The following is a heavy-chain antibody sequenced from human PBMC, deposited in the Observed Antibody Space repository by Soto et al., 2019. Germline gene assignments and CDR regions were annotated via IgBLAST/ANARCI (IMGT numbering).Heavy chain of an antibody. Sequence: PSETLSLTCAVSGGSISSSNWWSWVRQPPGKGLEWIGEIYHSGSTNYNPSLKSRVTISVDKSKNQFSLKLSSVTAADTAVYYCARVMVRKNNWSDPWGQGTLVTVSS. D-gene: IGHD3-10*01. CDR1: GGSISSSNW. CDR3: ARVMVRKNNWSDP. V-gene: IGHV4-4*02. J-gene: IGHJ5*02. CDR2: IYHSGST.